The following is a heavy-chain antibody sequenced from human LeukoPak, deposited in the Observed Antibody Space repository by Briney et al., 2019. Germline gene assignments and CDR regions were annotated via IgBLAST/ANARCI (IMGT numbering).Heavy chain of an antibody. CDR2: IYYSGST. V-gene: IGHV4-59*08. J-gene: IGHJ3*02. Sequence: SETLSLTCTVSGGSISSYYWSWIRQPPGKGLEWIGYIYYSGSTSYNPSLKSRATISIDTSKNHFSLKLRSVTAADTAVYYCARRQSGYSGSYAFDIWGQGTMVTVSS. D-gene: IGHD5-12*01. CDR1: GGSISSYY. CDR3: ARRQSGYSGSYAFDI.